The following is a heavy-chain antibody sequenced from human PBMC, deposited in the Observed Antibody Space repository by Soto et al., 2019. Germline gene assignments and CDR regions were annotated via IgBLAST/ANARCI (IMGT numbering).Heavy chain of an antibody. CDR1: GFTFSSYS. D-gene: IGHD2-15*01. V-gene: IGHV3-21*01. CDR2: ISSSSSYI. CDR3: ARGLHCSGGSCVFDY. J-gene: IGHJ4*02. Sequence: EVQLVESGGGLVKPGGSLRLSCAASGFTFSSYSMNCVRQAPGKGLEWVSSISSSSSYIYYADPVKGRFTSSRDKAKNSLYLQMNSLRAEDTAVYYCARGLHCSGGSCVFDYWGQGTLVTVSS.